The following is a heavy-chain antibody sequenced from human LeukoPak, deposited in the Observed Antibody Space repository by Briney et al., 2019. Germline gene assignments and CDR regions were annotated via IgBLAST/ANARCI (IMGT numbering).Heavy chain of an antibody. Sequence: GESLKISCMGSGYSFTSYWIGWVRQMPGKGLEWMGFIYPGDSDTRYSPSFQGQVTISADKSISTAYLQWSSLKASDTAMYYCARSHYDSSGYYFGVFHKNYFDYWGQGTLVTVSS. D-gene: IGHD3-22*01. CDR3: ARSHYDSSGYYFGVFHKNYFDY. J-gene: IGHJ4*01. CDR2: IYPGDSDT. V-gene: IGHV5-51*01. CDR1: GYSFTSYW.